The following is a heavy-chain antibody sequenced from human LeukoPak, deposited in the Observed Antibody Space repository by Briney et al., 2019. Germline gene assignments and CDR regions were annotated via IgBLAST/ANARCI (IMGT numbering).Heavy chain of an antibody. V-gene: IGHV4-34*01. CDR3: ARADYGDYYPDY. D-gene: IGHD4-17*01. Sequence: SETLSLTCAVYGGSFSGYYWSWIRQPPGKGLEWIGEINHSGSTNYNPSLKSRVTISVDTSKNQISLKLSSVTAADTAVYYCARADYGDYYPDYWGQGTLVTVSS. CDR2: INHSGST. J-gene: IGHJ4*02. CDR1: GGSFSGYY.